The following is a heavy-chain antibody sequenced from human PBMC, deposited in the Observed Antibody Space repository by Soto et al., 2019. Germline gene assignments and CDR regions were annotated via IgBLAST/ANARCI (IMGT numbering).Heavy chain of an antibody. Sequence: GGSLRLSCAASGFTFSSYGMHWVRQAPGKGLEWVAVISYDGSNQYYVDSVKGRFTVSRDNSKNTLYLQMTSLRAEDSAVYYCGKVEGDNWTRKSADYWGQGTLVTVSS. CDR2: ISYDGSNQ. CDR1: GFTFSSYG. V-gene: IGHV3-30*18. CDR3: GKVEGDNWTRKSADY. J-gene: IGHJ4*02. D-gene: IGHD1-20*01.